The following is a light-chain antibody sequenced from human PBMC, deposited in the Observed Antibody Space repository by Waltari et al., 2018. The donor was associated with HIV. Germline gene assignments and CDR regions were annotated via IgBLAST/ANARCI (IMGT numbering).Light chain of an antibody. V-gene: IGLV1-40*01. J-gene: IGLJ1*01. CDR3: QSHDSSLSGYV. Sequence: QSVLTQPPSVSGAPGQRVTISCPGSSSNIGAGYHVHWYQQLPGTAPKPLIYGNSNRPSGVPDRFSGSKSGTSASLAITGLQAEDEADYHCQSHDSSLSGYVFGTGTKVTVL. CDR2: GNS. CDR1: SSNIGAGYH.